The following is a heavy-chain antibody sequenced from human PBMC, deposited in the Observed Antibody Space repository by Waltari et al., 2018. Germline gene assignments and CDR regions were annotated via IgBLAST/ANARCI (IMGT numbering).Heavy chain of an antibody. CDR1: GGSISSHY. V-gene: IGHV4-59*11. Sequence: QVQLQESGPGLVKPSETLSLTCAVSGGSISSHYWSWIRQPPGKGLEWIGYIYYSRSSNYPNYNPSLKSRVSISIDTSKNQFSLKLSSVTAADAAVYYCARDSGDSDAFEIWGQGTMVTVSS. J-gene: IGHJ3*02. D-gene: IGHD6-13*01. CDR3: ARDSGDSDAFEI. CDR2: IYYSRSSNYP.